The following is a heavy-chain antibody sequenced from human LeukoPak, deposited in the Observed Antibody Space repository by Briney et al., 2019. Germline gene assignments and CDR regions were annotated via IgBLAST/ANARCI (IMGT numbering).Heavy chain of an antibody. J-gene: IGHJ5*02. Sequence: GGSLRLSCAASGFTFSSYSMNWVRQAPGKGLEWVSSISSSSSYIYYADSVKGRFTISRDNAKNSLYLQMNSLRAEDTAVYYCARDGHYYDSSGGNWFDPWGQGTLVTVSS. D-gene: IGHD3-22*01. CDR3: ARDGHYYDSSGGNWFDP. V-gene: IGHV3-21*01. CDR1: GFTFSSYS. CDR2: ISSSSSYI.